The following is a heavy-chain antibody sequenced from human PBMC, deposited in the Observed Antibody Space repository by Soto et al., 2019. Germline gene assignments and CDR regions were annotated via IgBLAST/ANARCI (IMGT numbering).Heavy chain of an antibody. CDR2: ITPILVIA. CDR3: AGWNYGWYFDL. CDR1: GGTFSRHT. J-gene: IGHJ2*01. Sequence: GAPGKGSCKASGGTFSRHTIRWVPQSPGQGLEWMGRITPILVIANYAQKFQGRVTITADKSTSTAYMELSSLRSEDTAVYYCAGWNYGWYFDLWGRGTLVTVSS. D-gene: IGHD1-7*01. V-gene: IGHV1-69*02.